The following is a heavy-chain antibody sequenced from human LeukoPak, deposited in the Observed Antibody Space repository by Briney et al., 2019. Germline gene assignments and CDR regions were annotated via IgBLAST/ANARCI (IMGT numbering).Heavy chain of an antibody. Sequence: PSETLSLTCTVSGGSISSSSYYWGWIRQPPGRGLEWIGSIYYSGSTYYNPSLKSRVTISVDTSKNQFSLKLSSVTAADTAVYYCARGLPNDYWGQGTLVTVSS. V-gene: IGHV4-39*01. CDR2: IYYSGST. J-gene: IGHJ4*02. CDR1: GGSISSSSYY. CDR3: ARGLPNDY.